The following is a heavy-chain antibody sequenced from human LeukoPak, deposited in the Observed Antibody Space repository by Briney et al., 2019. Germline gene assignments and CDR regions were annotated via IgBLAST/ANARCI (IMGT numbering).Heavy chain of an antibody. Sequence: GGSLRLSCAASGFTLSSYAMSWVRQAPGKGLEWISAISGSGGSTYYADSVKGRFTISRDNSKNTLYLQMNSLRVEDTAVYYCAKDLLQVPTDPDYWGQGTLVTVSS. J-gene: IGHJ4*02. CDR2: ISGSGGST. CDR3: AKDLLQVPTDPDY. V-gene: IGHV3-23*01. D-gene: IGHD4-11*01. CDR1: GFTLSSYA.